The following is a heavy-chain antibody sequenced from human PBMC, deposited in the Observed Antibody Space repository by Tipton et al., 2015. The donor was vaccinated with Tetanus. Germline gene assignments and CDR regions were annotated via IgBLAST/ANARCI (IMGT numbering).Heavy chain of an antibody. Sequence: TLSLTCTVSGGSISSNSYYWGWIRQPPGKGLEWIGSIYYSGSTYYNPSLKSRVTISVDTSKNQFSLKLSSVTAADTAVYYCARGSIAWYFDLWGRGTLVTVSS. V-gene: IGHV4-39*07. J-gene: IGHJ2*01. D-gene: IGHD2-2*01. CDR3: ARGSIAWYFDL. CDR1: GGSISSNSYY. CDR2: IYYSGST.